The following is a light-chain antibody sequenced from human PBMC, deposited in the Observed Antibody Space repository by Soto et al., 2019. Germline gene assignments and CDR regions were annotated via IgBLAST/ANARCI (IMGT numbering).Light chain of an antibody. CDR2: DAS. CDR3: QQYDNLPFT. CDR1: QDIRNS. J-gene: IGKJ3*01. Sequence: DVQMTQSPSSLSASVRDRVTITCQASQDIRNSLNWYQQKPGKAPKLLICDASNLEPGVPSRFSGSGSGTDFAFTISSLQPEDIGIYYCQQYDNLPFTLGPGTKVDIK. V-gene: IGKV1-33*01.